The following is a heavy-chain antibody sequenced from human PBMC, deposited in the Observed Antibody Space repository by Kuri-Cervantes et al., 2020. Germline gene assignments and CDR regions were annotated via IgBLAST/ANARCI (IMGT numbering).Heavy chain of an antibody. V-gene: IGHV3-74*01. CDR1: GFTFSSYW. CDR3: ARVRVSDDAVDY. CDR2: VKSDGSST. J-gene: IGHJ4*02. Sequence: GESLKISCAASGFTFSSYWMHWVRQAPGKGLVWVSRVKSDGSSTSYADSVKGRFTISRDNAKNSLYLQMNSLRAEDTAVYYCARVRVSDDAVDYWGQGTLVTVSS. D-gene: IGHD1-1*01.